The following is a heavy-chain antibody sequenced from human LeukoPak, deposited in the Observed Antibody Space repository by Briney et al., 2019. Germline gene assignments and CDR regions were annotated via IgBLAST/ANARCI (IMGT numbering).Heavy chain of an antibody. V-gene: IGHV4-34*01. CDR2: INHSGST. CDR3: ARMRSHIWFDP. Sequence: SETLSLTCAVYGGSFSGYYWSWLRQPPGKGLEWIGEINHSGSTNYNPSLKSRVTISVDTSKNQFSLKLSSVTAADTAVYYYARMRSHIWFDPWGQGTLVTVSS. J-gene: IGHJ5*02. CDR1: GGSFSGYY.